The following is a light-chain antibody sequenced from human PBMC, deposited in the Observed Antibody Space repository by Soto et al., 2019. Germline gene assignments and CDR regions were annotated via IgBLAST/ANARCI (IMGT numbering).Light chain of an antibody. Sequence: DIQMTQSPSTLSASVGDRVTITCRASQSISSWLAWYQQKPGKAPKLVIYKASSLESGVPSRFSGSGSGTDFTLAISSLQPEDSATYYCLQDINYPWTFGQGTKVDIK. CDR1: QSISSW. J-gene: IGKJ1*01. CDR2: KAS. CDR3: LQDINYPWT. V-gene: IGKV1-5*03.